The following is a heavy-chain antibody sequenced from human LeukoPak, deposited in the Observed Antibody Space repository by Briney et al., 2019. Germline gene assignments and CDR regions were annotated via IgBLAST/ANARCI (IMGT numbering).Heavy chain of an antibody. Sequence: ASVKVSCKASGGTFSSYAISWVRQATGQGLEWMGWTNPNSGNTGYAQKFQGRVTMTRNTSVNTAYMELSSLRSEDTAIYYCARTSPRYYGSRMDVWGQGTTVTVSS. CDR1: GGTFSSYA. J-gene: IGHJ6*02. V-gene: IGHV1-8*02. CDR3: ARTSPRYYGSRMDV. D-gene: IGHD3-10*01. CDR2: TNPNSGNT.